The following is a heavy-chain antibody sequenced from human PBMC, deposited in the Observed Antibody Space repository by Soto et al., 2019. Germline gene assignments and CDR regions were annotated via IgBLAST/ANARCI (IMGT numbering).Heavy chain of an antibody. CDR1: GFTFSSYG. V-gene: IGHV3-30*18. J-gene: IGHJ6*02. D-gene: IGHD5-18*01. CDR3: EKHSLGYSSYGMDV. Sequence: QVQLVESGGGVVQPGRSLRLSCAASGFTFSSYGMHWVRQAPGKGLEWVAVISYDGSNKYYADSVKGRFTISRDNSKNKLYLQMNSLRAEDTAVYYCEKHSLGYSSYGMDVWGQGTTVTVSS. CDR2: ISYDGSNK.